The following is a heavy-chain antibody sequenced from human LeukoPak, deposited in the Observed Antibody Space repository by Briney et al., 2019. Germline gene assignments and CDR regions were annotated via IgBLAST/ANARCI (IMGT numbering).Heavy chain of an antibody. D-gene: IGHD4-11*01. CDR3: ARSGIGTVTGSYFDY. J-gene: IGHJ4*02. CDR1: GYSFTDYA. V-gene: IGHV1-3*01. CDR2: LSAGSGYT. Sequence: ASVKVSCKASGYSFTDYAIHWVRQAPGQRLEWMGWLSAGSGYTKYSEKFQGSLTITRDTSASTAYMELSSLTSEDTAVYYCARSGIGTVTGSYFDYWGQGTLVTVSS.